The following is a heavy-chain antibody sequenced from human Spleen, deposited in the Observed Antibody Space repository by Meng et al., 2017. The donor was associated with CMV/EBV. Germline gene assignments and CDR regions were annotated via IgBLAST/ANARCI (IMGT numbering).Heavy chain of an antibody. J-gene: IGHJ6*02. V-gene: IGHV1-18*01. CDR2: ISAYNGNT. CDR3: TRVEGPAGAMLKYFYYYGMEV. Sequence: ASVKVSCKASGYTFTNYGISWVRQAPGQGLEWMGWISAYNGNTNYAQKLQGRVTMTTDTSTTTAYLELRSLRSDDTAVYYCTRVEGPAGAMLKYFYYYGMEVWGQGTTVTVSS. CDR1: GYTFTNYG. D-gene: IGHD6-13*01.